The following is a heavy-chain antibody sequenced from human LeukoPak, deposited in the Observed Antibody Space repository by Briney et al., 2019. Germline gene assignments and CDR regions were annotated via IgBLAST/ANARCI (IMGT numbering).Heavy chain of an antibody. CDR3: ARGRYYDSSGYHPLSDY. Sequence: PSQTLSLTCTVSGGSISSGSYYWSWIRQPAGKGLEWIGRIYTSGSTNYNPSLKSRVTISVDTSKNQFSLKLSSVTAADTAVYYCARGRYYDSSGYHPLSDYWGQGTLVTVSS. CDR2: IYTSGST. D-gene: IGHD3-22*01. V-gene: IGHV4-61*02. CDR1: GGSISSGSYY. J-gene: IGHJ4*02.